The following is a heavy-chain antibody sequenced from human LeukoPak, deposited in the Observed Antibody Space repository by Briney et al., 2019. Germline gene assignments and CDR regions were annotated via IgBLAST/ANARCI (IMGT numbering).Heavy chain of an antibody. CDR3: ARQDPIRGDAFDI. D-gene: IGHD3-3*01. Sequence: QPSETLSLTCTVSGGSISSSSYYWGWIRQPPGKGLEWIGSIYYSGSTYYNPSLKSRVTISVDTSKNQFSLKLSSVTAADTAVYYCARQDPIRGDAFDIRGQGTMVTVSS. J-gene: IGHJ3*02. V-gene: IGHV4-39*01. CDR1: GGSISSSSYY. CDR2: IYYSGST.